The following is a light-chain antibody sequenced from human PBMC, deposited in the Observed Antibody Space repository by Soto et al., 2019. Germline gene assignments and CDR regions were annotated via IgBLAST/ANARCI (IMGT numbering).Light chain of an antibody. V-gene: IGLV2-23*01. Sequence: QSALTQPASVSGSPGQSITISCTGTSSTVGGFNVVSWYQQHPGKAPKVIIYEGIKRPSGVSNRFSGSNSGSTASLTISGLQAEGEADYYCCSYVGATTYVFGTGTKLTVL. CDR1: SSTVGGFNV. CDR3: CSYVGATTYV. J-gene: IGLJ1*01. CDR2: EGI.